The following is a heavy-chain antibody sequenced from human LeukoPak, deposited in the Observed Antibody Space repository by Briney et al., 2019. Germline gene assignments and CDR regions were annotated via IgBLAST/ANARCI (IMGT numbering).Heavy chain of an antibody. CDR3: ARPSYSSGWYFDY. CDR2: ISGSGGST. J-gene: IGHJ4*02. CDR1: GFTFSSYA. Sequence: PGGSLRLSCAASGFTFSSYAMSWVRQAPGKGLEWVSAISGSGGSTYYADSVKGRFTISRDNSKNTLYLQMNSLRSDDTAVYYCARPSYSSGWYFDYWGQGTLVTVSS. V-gene: IGHV3-23*01. D-gene: IGHD6-19*01.